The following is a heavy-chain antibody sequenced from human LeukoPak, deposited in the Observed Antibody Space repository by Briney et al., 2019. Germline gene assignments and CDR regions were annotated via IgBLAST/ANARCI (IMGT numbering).Heavy chain of an antibody. D-gene: IGHD4-17*01. CDR1: GYTFTGYY. Sequence: ASVKVSCKASGYTFTGYYMHWVRQAPGQGLEWMGWINPNSGGTNYAQKFQGRGTMTRDTSISTVYMELSRLRSDDTAVYYCARDPNLRYNGFDPWGQGTLVTVSS. CDR3: ARDPNLRYNGFDP. V-gene: IGHV1-2*02. CDR2: INPNSGGT. J-gene: IGHJ5*02.